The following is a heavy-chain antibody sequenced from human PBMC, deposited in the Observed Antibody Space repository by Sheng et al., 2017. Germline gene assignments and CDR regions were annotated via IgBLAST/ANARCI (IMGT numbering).Heavy chain of an antibody. CDR1: GFTFSSHE. J-gene: IGHJ6*02. Sequence: QLVESGGGLVQPGGSLRLSCEASGFTFSSHEMNWVRQAPGKGLEWVSYISSSGTSIYYADSVKGRFTISRDNAKNSMYLQMNSLRVDDTAVYYCARDPSQYETGNYNGMDVWGQGTTVTVSS. D-gene: IGHD3-16*01. CDR3: ARDPSQYETGNYNGMDV. V-gene: IGHV3-48*03. CDR2: ISSSGTSI.